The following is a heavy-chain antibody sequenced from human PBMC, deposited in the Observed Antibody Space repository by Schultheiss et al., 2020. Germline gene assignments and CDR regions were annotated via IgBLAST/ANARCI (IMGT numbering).Heavy chain of an antibody. CDR2: IYWDDDK. J-gene: IGHJ4*02. CDR1: GFSLSTSGVG. Sequence: SGPTLVKPTQTLTLTCTFSGFSLSTSGVGVGWIRQPPGKALEWLALIYWDDDKRYSPSLKSRLTITKDTSKNQVVLTMTNMDPVDTATYYCARYSGSYYSLAFDYWGQGTLVTVYS. D-gene: IGHD1-26*01. V-gene: IGHV2-5*02. CDR3: ARYSGSYYSLAFDY.